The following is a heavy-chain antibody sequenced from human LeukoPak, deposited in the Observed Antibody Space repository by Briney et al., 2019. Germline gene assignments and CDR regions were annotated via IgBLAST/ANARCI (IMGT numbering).Heavy chain of an antibody. V-gene: IGHV1-2*02. Sequence: ASVKVSCKASGYMFTGHYMHWVRQAPGQGLEWMGWINPNSGGTNYAQKFQGRVTMTRDTSISTAYMELSSLRSDDTAVYHCARVTEHTAMVHWYFDLWGRGTLVTV. CDR2: INPNSGGT. CDR3: ARVTEHTAMVHWYFDL. D-gene: IGHD5-18*01. J-gene: IGHJ2*01. CDR1: GYMFTGHY.